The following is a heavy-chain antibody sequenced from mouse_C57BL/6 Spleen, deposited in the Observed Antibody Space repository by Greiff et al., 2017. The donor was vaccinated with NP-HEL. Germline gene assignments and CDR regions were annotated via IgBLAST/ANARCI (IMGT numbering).Heavy chain of an antibody. CDR3: ARRVRDGYSFAY. J-gene: IGHJ3*01. D-gene: IGHD2-3*01. V-gene: IGHV1-69*01. CDR1: GYTFTSYW. CDR2: IDPSDSYT. Sequence: QVQLQQPGAELVMPGASVKLSCKASGYTFTSYWMRWVKQRPGQGLEWIGEIDPSDSYTNYNQKFKGKSTLTVDKSSSTAYMQLSSLTSEDSAVYYCARRVRDGYSFAYWGQGTLVTVSA.